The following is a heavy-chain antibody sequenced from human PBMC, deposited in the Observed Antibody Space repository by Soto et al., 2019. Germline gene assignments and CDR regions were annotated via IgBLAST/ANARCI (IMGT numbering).Heavy chain of an antibody. CDR2: MYYNGNI. V-gene: IGHV4-59*01. Sequence: PSETLSLTCNVSGGSISNYYWTWVRQSPEKGLEWIGYMYYNGNINYNPSLKSRVTISIDTSKNQFSLTLKSVTAADTAVYYRASGGNWLDPWGQGLLVTVSS. J-gene: IGHJ5*02. CDR3: ASGGNWLDP. D-gene: IGHD3-16*01. CDR1: GGSISNYY.